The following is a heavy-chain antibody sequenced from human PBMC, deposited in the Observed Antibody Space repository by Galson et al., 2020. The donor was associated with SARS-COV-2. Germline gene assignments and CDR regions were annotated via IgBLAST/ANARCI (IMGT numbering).Heavy chain of an antibody. CDR3: ARSTVTTLESMDV. V-gene: IGHV3-33*01. J-gene: IGHJ6*02. D-gene: IGHD4-17*01. CDR2: IWYDGSNK. Sequence: GGSLRLSCAASGFTFSSYGMHWVRQAPGKGLEWVAVIWYDGSNKYYADSVKGRFTISRDNSKNTLYLQMNSLRAEDTAVYYCARSTVTTLESMDVWGQGTTVTVSS. CDR1: GFTFSSYG.